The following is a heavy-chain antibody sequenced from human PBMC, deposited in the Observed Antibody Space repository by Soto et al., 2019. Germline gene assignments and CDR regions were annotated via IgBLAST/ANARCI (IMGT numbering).Heavy chain of an antibody. D-gene: IGHD6-19*01. CDR2: IKRKSDGETT. CDR1: GFTFSHDW. J-gene: IGHJ4*02. CDR3: ADEGQKSSVSDWADYFEY. Sequence: EVQLVESGGGLVEPGGSLRLSCAASGFTFSHDWMTWVRQAPGKGLEWVARIKRKSDGETTDYAAAVKGRFTISKDDTKNTQLLQISMLKDEDTAVYYGADEGQKSSVSDWADYFEYWGQGTLVTVSS. V-gene: IGHV3-15*01.